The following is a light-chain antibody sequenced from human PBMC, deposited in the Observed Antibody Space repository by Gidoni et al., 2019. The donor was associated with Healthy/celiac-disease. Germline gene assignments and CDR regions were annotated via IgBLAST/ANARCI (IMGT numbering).Light chain of an antibody. CDR1: SSDVGGYNY. J-gene: IGLJ2*01. CDR3: CSYAGSYTFEVV. CDR2: DVS. V-gene: IGLV2-11*01. Sequence: QSALTQPRSVSGSPGQSVTISCTGTSSDVGGYNYVSWYQQHPGNAPKLMIYDVSKRPSGVPDRFSGSKSGNTASLTISGLQAEDEADYYCCSYAGSYTFEVVFGGGTKLTVL.